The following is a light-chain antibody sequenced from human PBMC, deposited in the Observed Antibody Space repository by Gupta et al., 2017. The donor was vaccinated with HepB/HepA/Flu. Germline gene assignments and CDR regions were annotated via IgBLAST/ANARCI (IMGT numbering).Light chain of an antibody. CDR3: QQRINWPLT. Sequence: EIVLTQSPVTLSLSPGERATLSCRASQSVSRYLAWYQQKPGQPPSLLVFDASNRATGVPARFSCSGFGTDFTLTISSLEPEDFAVYYCQQRINWPLTFGGGTRVEIK. V-gene: IGKV3-11*01. CDR1: QSVSRY. CDR2: DAS. J-gene: IGKJ4*01.